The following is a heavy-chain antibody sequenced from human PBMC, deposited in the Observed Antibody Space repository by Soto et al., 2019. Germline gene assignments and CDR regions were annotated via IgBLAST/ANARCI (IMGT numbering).Heavy chain of an antibody. J-gene: IGHJ4*02. D-gene: IGHD3-22*01. Sequence: VQLQESGPGLVKASETLSLTCTVYGGSISNYYWSWVRQPTGKVLELIGYIYYSGSTKYNPALKSRVTISVDTSKNQFSLKLTSVTAAYTAVYYCARDNYYDSTGTFDYWGQGPLVTVSS. CDR3: ARDNYYDSTGTFDY. CDR2: IYYSGST. CDR1: GGSISNYY. V-gene: IGHV4-59*01.